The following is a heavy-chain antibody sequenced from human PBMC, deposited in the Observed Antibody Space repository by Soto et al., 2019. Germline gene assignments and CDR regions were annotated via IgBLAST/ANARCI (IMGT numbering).Heavy chain of an antibody. CDR2: IHSSGSI. CDR3: ARGWANKAYYDILTGYRGRGYFDY. D-gene: IGHD3-9*01. J-gene: IGHJ4*02. CDR1: GGSISSDDYY. Sequence: PSETLSLTCNVSGGSISSDDYYWSWIRQAPGRGLEWIGYIHSSGSIYYNPSLKSRATMSIDTAGNQFSLKLSSVTAADTAVYYCARGWANKAYYDILTGYRGRGYFDYWGQGTLVTVSS. V-gene: IGHV4-30-4*01.